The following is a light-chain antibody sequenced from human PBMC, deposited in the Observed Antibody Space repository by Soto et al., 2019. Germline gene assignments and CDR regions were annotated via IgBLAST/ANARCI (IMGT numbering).Light chain of an antibody. Sequence: DIQMTQSPSTLSASVGDRVTITCRASQSISSWFAWYQQKPGKAPKRLIYKAPSLESGVPSRFSGSGSGTEFTLTISSLQPDDFATYYCQQYNSYSTFGQGTKVEIK. J-gene: IGKJ1*01. V-gene: IGKV1-5*03. CDR2: KAP. CDR3: QQYNSYST. CDR1: QSISSW.